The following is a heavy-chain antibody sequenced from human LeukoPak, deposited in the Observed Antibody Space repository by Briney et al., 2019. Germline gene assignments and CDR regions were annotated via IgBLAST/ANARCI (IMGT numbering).Heavy chain of an antibody. CDR3: ASLGELYVVDY. J-gene: IGHJ4*02. CDR1: GFTFSRYE. CDR2: ISSSGSTI. D-gene: IGHD3-10*01. Sequence: GGSLRLSCAASGFTFSRYEMNWVRQAPGKGLEWVSYISSSGSTIYYADSVKGRFTISRDNAKNSLYLQMNSLRAEDTAVYYCASLGELYVVDYWGQGTLVTVSS. V-gene: IGHV3-48*03.